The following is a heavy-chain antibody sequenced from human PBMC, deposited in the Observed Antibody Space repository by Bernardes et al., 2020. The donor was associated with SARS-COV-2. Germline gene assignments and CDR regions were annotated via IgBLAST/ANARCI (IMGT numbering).Heavy chain of an antibody. CDR1: GFTFSSYA. CDR3: AKDLYSSSWGGYYYYGMDV. Sequence: GSLRLSCAASGFTFSSYAMSWVRQAPGKGLEWVSAISGSGGSTYYADSVKGRFTISRDNSKNTLYLQMNSLRAEDTAVYYCAKDLYSSSWGGYYYYGMDVWGQGTTVTVSS. J-gene: IGHJ6*02. CDR2: ISGSGGST. V-gene: IGHV3-23*01. D-gene: IGHD6-13*01.